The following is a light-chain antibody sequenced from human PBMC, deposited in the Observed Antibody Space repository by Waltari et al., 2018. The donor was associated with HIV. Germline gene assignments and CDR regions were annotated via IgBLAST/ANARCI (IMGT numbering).Light chain of an antibody. CDR1: NSNIVSNT. CDR3: AAWDDSLNGEVV. Sequence: QSVLTQPPSASGTPGQRVTISCSGRNSNIVSNTLNWYQQLPGTAPKRLIYGNTQRPSGVPDRFSGSKSGTSASLAISGLQSEDEADYYCAAWDDSLNGEVVFGGGTKLTVL. CDR2: GNT. V-gene: IGLV1-44*01. J-gene: IGLJ2*01.